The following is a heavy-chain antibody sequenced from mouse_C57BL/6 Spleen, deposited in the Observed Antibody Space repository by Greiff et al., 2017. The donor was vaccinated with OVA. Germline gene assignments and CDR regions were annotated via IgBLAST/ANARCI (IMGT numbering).Heavy chain of an antibody. J-gene: IGHJ1*03. V-gene: IGHV2-2*01. CDR2: IWSGGST. D-gene: IGHD1-1*01. CDR1: GFSLTSYG. Sequence: VQRVESGPGLVQPSQSLSITCTVSGFSLTSYGVHWVRQSPGKGLEWLGVIWSGGSTDYNAAFISRLSISKDNSKSQVFFKMNSLQADDTAIYYCARKDYYGSSWYFDVWGTGTTVTVSS. CDR3: ARKDYYGSSWYFDV.